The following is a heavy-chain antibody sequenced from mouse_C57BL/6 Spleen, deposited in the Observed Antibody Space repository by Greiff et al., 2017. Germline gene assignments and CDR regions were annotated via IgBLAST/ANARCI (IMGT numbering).Heavy chain of an antibody. CDR2: INYDGSST. Sequence: GKLVESEGGLVQPGSSMKLSCTASGFTFSDYYMAWVRQVPEKGLEWVANINYDGSSTYYLDSLKSRFIISRDTAKNILYLQMSSLKSEDTATYYCARDHYGSSYMDYWGQGTSVTVSS. V-gene: IGHV5-16*01. CDR1: GFTFSDYY. J-gene: IGHJ4*01. CDR3: ARDHYGSSYMDY. D-gene: IGHD1-1*01.